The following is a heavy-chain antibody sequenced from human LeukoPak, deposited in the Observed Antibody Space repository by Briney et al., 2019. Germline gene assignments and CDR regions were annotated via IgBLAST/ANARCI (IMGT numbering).Heavy chain of an antibody. J-gene: IGHJ5*02. CDR1: RGSLSSYY. CDR2: IYYRGST. V-gene: IGHV4-59*01. Sequence: PSETLSLTCTVSRGSLSSYYWSWIWQPPPKGQEWIGYIYYRGSTNYTPCLKSRFTISVDTSKNQFSLKLSSVTAADTAVYYCARDRNWFDPWGQGTLVTVSS. CDR3: ARDRNWFDP.